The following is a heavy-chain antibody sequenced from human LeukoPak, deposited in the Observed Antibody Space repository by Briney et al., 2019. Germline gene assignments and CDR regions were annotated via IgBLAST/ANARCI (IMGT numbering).Heavy chain of an antibody. CDR1: GGSISSGGYY. D-gene: IGHD1-26*01. J-gene: IGHJ3*02. V-gene: IGHV4-31*03. CDR2: IYYSGST. Sequence: SETLSLTCTVSGGSISSGGYYWSWTRQHPGKGLEWIGYIYYSGSTYYNPSLKRRVTISVDTSKNQFSLKLSSVTAADTAVYYCARDSAPVVGATTHAFDIWGQGTMVTVSS. CDR3: ARDSAPVVGATTHAFDI.